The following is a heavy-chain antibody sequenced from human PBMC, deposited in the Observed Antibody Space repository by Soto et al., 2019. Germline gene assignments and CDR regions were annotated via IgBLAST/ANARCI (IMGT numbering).Heavy chain of an antibody. J-gene: IGHJ3*02. D-gene: IGHD3-10*01. CDR2: IWYDGSNK. Sequence: QVQLVESGGGVVQSGRSLRLSCAASGFSFSSYGMHWVRQAPGKGLEWVAVIWYDGSNKYYADSVKGRFTISRDNSKNKLYRLVNRLRGEDTAVYYCARDGSGDRHAFGNWGQGTMVTVYS. CDR1: GFSFSSYG. V-gene: IGHV3-33*01. CDR3: ARDGSGDRHAFGN.